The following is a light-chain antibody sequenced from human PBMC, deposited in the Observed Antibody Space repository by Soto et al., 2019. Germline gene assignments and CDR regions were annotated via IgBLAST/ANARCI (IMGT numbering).Light chain of an antibody. Sequence: TQSPATLSLSPGERATLSCRASQSVGSWLAWYQQKPGKAPKFLIYDASTLESGVPSRFSGSGSGTEFTLTISSLQPDDFATYYCQQYDNYPLTFGGGTKVDI. J-gene: IGKJ4*01. CDR3: QQYDNYPLT. CDR1: QSVGSW. V-gene: IGKV1-5*01. CDR2: DAS.